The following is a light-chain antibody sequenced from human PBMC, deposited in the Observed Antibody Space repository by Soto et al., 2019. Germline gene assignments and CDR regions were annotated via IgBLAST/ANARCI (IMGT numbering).Light chain of an antibody. CDR2: EVS. J-gene: IGLJ1*01. V-gene: IGLV2-14*01. CDR1: SSDVGGYNY. Sequence: QSALTQPASVSGSPGQSITISCTGTSSDVGGYNYVSWYQRHPGKAPKLMIYEVSNRPSGVSNRFSGSKSGNTASLTISGLQAEDEADYFCSSYGSTSTRYVFGTGTKVTVL. CDR3: SSYGSTSTRYV.